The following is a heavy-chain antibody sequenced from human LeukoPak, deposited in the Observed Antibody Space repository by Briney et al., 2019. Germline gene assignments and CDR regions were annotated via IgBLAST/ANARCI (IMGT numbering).Heavy chain of an antibody. J-gene: IGHJ4*02. V-gene: IGHV3-21*01. CDR1: GVTFTTYS. CDR2: ISSGSSAI. D-gene: IGHD4-17*01. Sequence: GGSLRPSCEASGVTFTTYSTTWVRQAPGKGLEWVSIISSGSSAIFSADALKGRFTISRDDAKNLLYLDMNSLRAEDTAVYYCARGHTAVTRHFDFWGQGTLVTVSS. CDR3: ARGHTAVTRHFDF.